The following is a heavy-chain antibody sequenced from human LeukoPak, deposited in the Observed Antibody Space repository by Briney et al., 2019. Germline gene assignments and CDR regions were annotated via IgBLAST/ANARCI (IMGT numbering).Heavy chain of an antibody. CDR2: IYSGGST. CDR3: AKHVAVLPAPRNYYFDY. CDR1: GFVVSSNY. Sequence: GGSLRLSCAASGFVVSSNYMSWVRQTPGKGLEWVSIIYSGGSTYYADSVKGRFIISRDNSKNTLYLQMNSLRAEDTAIFYCAKHVAVLPAPRNYYFDYWGQGTLVTVSS. J-gene: IGHJ4*02. D-gene: IGHD2-2*01. V-gene: IGHV3-53*01.